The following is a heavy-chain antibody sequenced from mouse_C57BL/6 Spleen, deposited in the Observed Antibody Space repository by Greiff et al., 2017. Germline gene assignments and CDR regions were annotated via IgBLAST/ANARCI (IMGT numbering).Heavy chain of an antibody. J-gene: IGHJ4*01. CDR3: AWGYDGYYNYYAMDY. D-gene: IGHD2-3*01. CDR2: ISYDGSN. Sequence: EVKLQESGPGLVKPSQSLSLTCSVTGYSITSGYYWNWIRQFPGNKLEWMGYISYDGSNNYNPSLKNRISITRDTSKNQFFLKLNSVTTEDTATYYCAWGYDGYYNYYAMDYWGQGTSVTVSS. V-gene: IGHV3-6*01. CDR1: GYSITSGYY.